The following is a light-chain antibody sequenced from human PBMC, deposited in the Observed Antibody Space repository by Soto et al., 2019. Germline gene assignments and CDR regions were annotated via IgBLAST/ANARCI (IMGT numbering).Light chain of an antibody. CDR2: AAS. CDR3: QQSYSTIWT. V-gene: IGKV1-39*01. J-gene: IGKJ1*01. CDR1: QSIDSY. Sequence: DIQMTQSPSSLSASVGDRVSITCRASQSIDSYLNWYQQKPGKAPKLLIYAASSLQSGVPSRFTGSGSGTDFTLTIRNLQPEDFATYYCQQSYSTIWTFGQGTKVEIK.